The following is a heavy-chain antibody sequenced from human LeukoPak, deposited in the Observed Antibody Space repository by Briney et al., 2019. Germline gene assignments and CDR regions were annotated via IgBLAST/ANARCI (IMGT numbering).Heavy chain of an antibody. CDR1: GFTFSSYA. CDR3: VKGYCSSTNCKESFFDY. D-gene: IGHD2-2*01. V-gene: IGHV3-23*01. J-gene: IGHJ4*02. CDR2: ISASGGST. Sequence: GGSLRLSCAASGFTFSSYAMNWVRQAPGKGLEWVSTISASGGSTYYFVKGRFTISRDNSKNTLFLQMNSLRAEDTAVYFCVKGYCSSTNCKESFFDYWGQGTLVTVSS.